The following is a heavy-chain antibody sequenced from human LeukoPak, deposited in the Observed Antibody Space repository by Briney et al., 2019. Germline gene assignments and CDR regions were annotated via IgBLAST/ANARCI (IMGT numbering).Heavy chain of an antibody. Sequence: PGESLRLSCSASGFTFSSYAMHWVRQAPGKGLEWVAVIWYDGSNKFYADSVKGRFTISRDNSKNTLYLQMNSLRAEDTAVYYCARDERGARVFDYWGQGTLVTVSS. CDR3: ARDERGARVFDY. J-gene: IGHJ4*02. CDR1: GFTFSSYA. V-gene: IGHV3-33*08. CDR2: IWYDGSNK. D-gene: IGHD4/OR15-4a*01.